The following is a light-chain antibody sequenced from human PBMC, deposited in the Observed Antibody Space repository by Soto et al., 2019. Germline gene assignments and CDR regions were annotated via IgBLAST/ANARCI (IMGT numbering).Light chain of an antibody. J-gene: IGKJ2*01. V-gene: IGKV1-39*01. CDR2: AAS. Sequence: DIQMTQYPSSLSASVGDRVTITCRASKSMSSYLNWYQQKPEKAPKLLIYAASSLQSGVPSRFSGSGSGTDFTLTISSLQPEDFATYYCQQSYSTPYTFGQGTKLEIK. CDR3: QQSYSTPYT. CDR1: KSMSSY.